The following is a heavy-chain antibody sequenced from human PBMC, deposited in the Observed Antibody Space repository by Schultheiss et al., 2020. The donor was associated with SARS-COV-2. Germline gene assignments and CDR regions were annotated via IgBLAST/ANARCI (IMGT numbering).Heavy chain of an antibody. V-gene: IGHV3-64D*09. D-gene: IGHD6-19*01. CDR3: VKGSSGWYRGDYYYGMDV. J-gene: IGHJ6*02. CDR1: GFTFSSYA. Sequence: GESLKISCSASGFTFSSYAMHWVRQAPGKGLEYVSAISSNGGSTYYADSVKGRFTISRDNSKNTLYLQMSSLRAEDTAVYYCVKGSSGWYRGDYYYGMDVWGQGTTVTGSS. CDR2: ISSNGGST.